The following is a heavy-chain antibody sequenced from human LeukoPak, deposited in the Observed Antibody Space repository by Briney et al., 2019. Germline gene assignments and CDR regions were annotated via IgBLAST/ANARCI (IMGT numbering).Heavy chain of an antibody. D-gene: IGHD1-26*01. J-gene: IGHJ4*02. CDR1: GFTFSSYG. Sequence: GGSLRLSCAASGFTFSSYGMHWVRQAPGKGLEWVAVIWYDGSNKYYADSVKGRFTISRDNSKNTLYLQMNSLRAEDTAVYYCARVSGPYSGSYYFDYWGQGTLVTVSS. CDR2: IWYDGSNK. CDR3: ARVSGPYSGSYYFDY. V-gene: IGHV3-33*01.